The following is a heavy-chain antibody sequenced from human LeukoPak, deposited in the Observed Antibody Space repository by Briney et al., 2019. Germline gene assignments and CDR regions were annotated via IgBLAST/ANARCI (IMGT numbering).Heavy chain of an antibody. J-gene: IGHJ4*02. Sequence: GGSLRLSCAASGFTFSDYYMSWIRQAPGKGLEWVSYISSSGSTIYYADSVKGRFTISRDNAKNSLYLQMNSLRAEDTAVYYFARELDCSSTSCYEEGFDYWGQGTLVTVSS. D-gene: IGHD2-2*01. CDR2: ISSSGSTI. CDR1: GFTFSDYY. CDR3: ARELDCSSTSCYEEGFDY. V-gene: IGHV3-11*04.